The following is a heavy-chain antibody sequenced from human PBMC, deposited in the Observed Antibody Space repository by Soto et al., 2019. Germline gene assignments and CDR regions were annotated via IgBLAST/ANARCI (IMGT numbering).Heavy chain of an antibody. D-gene: IGHD2-8*02. Sequence: QVQLVQSGAEVKKPGSSVKVSCKASGGTFSSYAISWVRQAPGQGLEWMGGIIPIFGTANYAQKFQGRVTITADESTSTAYRELSSMRSEETAVYYCASRSYWDQHDAFDIWGQGTMVTVSS. CDR1: GGTFSSYA. V-gene: IGHV1-69*01. CDR2: IIPIFGTA. CDR3: ASRSYWDQHDAFDI. J-gene: IGHJ3*02.